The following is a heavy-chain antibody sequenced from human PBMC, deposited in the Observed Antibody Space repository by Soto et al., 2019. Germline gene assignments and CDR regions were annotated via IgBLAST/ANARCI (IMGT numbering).Heavy chain of an antibody. V-gene: IGHV1-46*01. CDR1: GYTFTSYY. CDR3: ASSFYDYVWGSYRSAHFDY. CDR2: ISPSGDST. D-gene: IGHD3-16*02. Sequence: GASVKVSCKASGYTFTSYYMHWVRQAPGQGLEWMGIISPSGDSTSYAQKFQGRVTMTRDTSTSTVYMELSSLRSEDTAVYYCASSFYDYVWGSYRSAHFDYWGQGTLVTVSS. J-gene: IGHJ4*02.